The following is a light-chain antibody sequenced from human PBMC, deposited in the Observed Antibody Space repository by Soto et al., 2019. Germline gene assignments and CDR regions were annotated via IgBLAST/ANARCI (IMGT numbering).Light chain of an antibody. Sequence: EIVLTQSPGTLSLSPGEGATLSCRASQSVSNNYLAWNQQKPGQAPRLLIYGASSRATGIPDRFSGSGSGTDFTLTISRLEPEEFAVYYCQQYGISPITFGQGTRLEIK. CDR2: GAS. CDR3: QQYGISPIT. CDR1: QSVSNNY. J-gene: IGKJ5*01. V-gene: IGKV3-20*01.